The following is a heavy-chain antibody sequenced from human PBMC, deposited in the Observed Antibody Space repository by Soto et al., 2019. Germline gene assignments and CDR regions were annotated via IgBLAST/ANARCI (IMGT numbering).Heavy chain of an antibody. CDR1: GYTFTSYA. CDR3: AREDIVVATYYYGMDV. CDR2: INAGNGNT. D-gene: IGHD2-15*01. V-gene: IGHV1-3*01. Sequence: QVQLVQSGAEVKKPGASVKVSCKASGYTFTSYAMHWVRQAPGQRLEWMGWINAGNGNTKYSQKSQGRVTITRDTSASTAYMELSSLRSEDTAVYYCAREDIVVATYYYGMDVWGQGTTVTVSS. J-gene: IGHJ6*02.